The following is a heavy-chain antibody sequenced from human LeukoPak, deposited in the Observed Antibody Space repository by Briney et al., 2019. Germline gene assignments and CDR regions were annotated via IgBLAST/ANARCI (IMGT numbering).Heavy chain of an antibody. Sequence: GGSLRLSCATSGFTVSSNYMSWVRQAPGKGLEWVSVIYDSGTTYYADSVKGRFLIFRDTSKNTADLQMNSLRVEDTAVYYCAGRRSSGWYAYWGQGTLVTVSS. CDR3: AGRRSSGWYAY. CDR1: GFTVSSNY. CDR2: IYDSGTT. V-gene: IGHV3-53*01. J-gene: IGHJ4*02. D-gene: IGHD6-19*01.